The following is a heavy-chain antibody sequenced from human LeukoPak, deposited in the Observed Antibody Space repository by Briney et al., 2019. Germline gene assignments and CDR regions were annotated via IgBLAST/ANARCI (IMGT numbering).Heavy chain of an antibody. Sequence: GRSLRLSCAASGFTFDDYAMHWVRQAPGKGLEWVSGISWNSGSIGYADSVKGRFTISRDNAKNSLYLQMNSLRAEDTALYYCARGQGTMDTYCDYWGQGTLVTVSS. CDR1: GFTFDDYA. J-gene: IGHJ4*02. V-gene: IGHV3-9*01. CDR2: ISWNSGSI. D-gene: IGHD4/OR15-4a*01. CDR3: ARGQGTMDTYCDY.